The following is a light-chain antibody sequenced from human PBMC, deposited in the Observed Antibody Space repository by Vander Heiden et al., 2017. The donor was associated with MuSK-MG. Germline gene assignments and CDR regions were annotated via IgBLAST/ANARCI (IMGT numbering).Light chain of an antibody. CDR3: SSYSSTTTLV. J-gene: IGLJ2*01. V-gene: IGLV2-14*03. CDR1: KFDIGGSNS. Sequence: QSALTQSASVSGSPGQPITIPCPGTKFDIGGSNSVSWYQQHPQKAPKLLIYDVSDRPSGISDRFSGSKSGNTASLTISGLQAEDEADYYCSSYSSTTTLVFGGGTRLTVL. CDR2: DVS.